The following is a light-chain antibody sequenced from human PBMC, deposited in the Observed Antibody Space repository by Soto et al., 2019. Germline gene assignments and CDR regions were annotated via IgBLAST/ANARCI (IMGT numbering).Light chain of an antibody. CDR3: QVWDSSSDHVV. Sequence: SYELPQPPSVSVAPGKTASLTCGGNNIEDKSVHWYQQQPGQAPVLVIYFDSDRPSGIPERFSGSNSGNTATLTISRVEAGDEADYYCQVWDSSSDHVVFGGGTKLTVL. V-gene: IGLV3-21*04. CDR2: FDS. J-gene: IGLJ2*01. CDR1: NIEDKS.